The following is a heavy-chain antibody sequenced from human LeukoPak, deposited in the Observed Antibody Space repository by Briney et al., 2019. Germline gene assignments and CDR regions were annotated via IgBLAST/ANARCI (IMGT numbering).Heavy chain of an antibody. V-gene: IGHV3-23*01. CDR3: TKGSWFAP. CDR1: TFNNYA. CDR2: VSAGGAT. J-gene: IGHJ5*02. Sequence: GGSLRLSCTFTFNNYAMNWVRQAPGKGLEWVSAVSAGGATYYADSVKGRFTISRDNSKNTMFLQMNSLRVEGTAVYYCTKGSWFAPWGQGTLVTVSS.